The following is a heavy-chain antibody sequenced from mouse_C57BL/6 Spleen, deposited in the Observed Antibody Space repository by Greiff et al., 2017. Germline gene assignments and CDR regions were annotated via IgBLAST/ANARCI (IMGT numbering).Heavy chain of an antibody. CDR2: IYPGDGDT. J-gene: IGHJ4*01. Sequence: QVQLQQSGPELVKPGASVKISCKASGYAFSSSWMNWVKQRPGKGLEWIGRIYPGDGDTNYNGKFKGKATLTADKYSSTAYMQLSSLTSEDSAVYFCARSGSNFHYYAMDYWGQGTSVTVSS. D-gene: IGHD2-5*01. CDR3: ARSGSNFHYYAMDY. V-gene: IGHV1-82*01. CDR1: GYAFSSSW.